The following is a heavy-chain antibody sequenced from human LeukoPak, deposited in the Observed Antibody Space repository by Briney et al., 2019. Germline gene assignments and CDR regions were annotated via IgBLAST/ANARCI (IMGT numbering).Heavy chain of an antibody. CDR3: ARARSAAGNFDY. V-gene: IGHV4-31*03. Sequence: SQTLSLTCTVSGGSISSGGYYWSWIRQHPGKGLERIGCIYYSGSTYYNPSLKSRVTISADTSKNQFSLKLSSVTAADTAVYYCARARSAAGNFDYWGQGTLVTVSS. J-gene: IGHJ4*02. CDR1: GGSISSGGYY. D-gene: IGHD6-13*01. CDR2: IYYSGST.